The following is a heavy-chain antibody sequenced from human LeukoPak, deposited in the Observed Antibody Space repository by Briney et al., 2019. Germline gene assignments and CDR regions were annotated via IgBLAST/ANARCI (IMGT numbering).Heavy chain of an antibody. CDR2: IRYDGSIK. J-gene: IGHJ4*02. CDR1: GFTFNSYG. V-gene: IGHV3-30*02. CDR3: GKGSSTSGCPDY. D-gene: IGHD6-19*01. Sequence: HPGGSLRLSCAASGFTFNSYGMHWVRQAPGKGLDWVAFIRYDGSIKHYADSVKGRFTISRDNSKNTLSPQMNSLRPEDTAVYYCGKGSSTSGCPDYWGQGTLVTVSS.